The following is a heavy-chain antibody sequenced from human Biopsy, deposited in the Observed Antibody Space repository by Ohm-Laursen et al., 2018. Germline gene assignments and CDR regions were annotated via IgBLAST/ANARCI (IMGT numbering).Heavy chain of an antibody. D-gene: IGHD6-13*01. J-gene: IGHJ3*01. Sequence: GTLSLTWAVSGGSISGSSWSWIRQAPGKGLEWIGYISYSRDTNYNPSLKSRLTISGDASKNEFFLNLTSVTAADTAIYYCVRVRGITPPGAFDFWGQGTKVAVSS. CDR3: VRVRGITPPGAFDF. CDR2: ISYSRDT. V-gene: IGHV4-59*08. CDR1: GGSISGSS.